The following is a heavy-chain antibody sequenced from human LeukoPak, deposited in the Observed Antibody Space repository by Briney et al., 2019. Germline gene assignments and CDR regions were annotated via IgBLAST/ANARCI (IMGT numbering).Heavy chain of an antibody. Sequence: SETLSLTCTVSGGSISSGDYYWSWIRQPPGKGLEWIGYIYYSGSTNYNPSLKSRVTISVDTSKNQFSLKLSSVTAADTALYYCARNHYDIFDYWGQGTLVTVSS. J-gene: IGHJ4*02. D-gene: IGHD3-9*01. CDR1: GGSISSGDYY. CDR3: ARNHYDIFDY. V-gene: IGHV4-61*08. CDR2: IYYSGST.